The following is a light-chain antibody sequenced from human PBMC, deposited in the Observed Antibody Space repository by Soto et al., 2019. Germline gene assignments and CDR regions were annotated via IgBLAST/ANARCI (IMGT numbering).Light chain of an antibody. J-gene: IGLJ2*01. CDR3: QSHDSSLSDYVV. CDR1: SSNIGAGYD. V-gene: IGLV1-40*01. Sequence: QLVLTQPPSVSGAPGQRVTISCTGSSSNIGAGYDVHWYQQLPGTAPKLLIYGNTNRPSGVPDRFSGSKSGTSASLAITGLQAEDESDYYCQSHDSSLSDYVVFGGGTKLTVL. CDR2: GNT.